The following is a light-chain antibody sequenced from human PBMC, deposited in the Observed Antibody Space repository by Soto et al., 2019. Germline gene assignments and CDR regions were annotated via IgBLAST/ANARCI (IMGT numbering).Light chain of an antibody. Sequence: DIQMTQSPSSLSASVGDRVTITCQASQDISNYLNWYQQKPGKAPKLLIYDASNLETGVPSRFSGRGSGTDFTFTISSLQPEDIATYYCQQYYNLPLYTFGQRTKLEIK. CDR2: DAS. CDR1: QDISNY. J-gene: IGKJ2*01. V-gene: IGKV1-33*01. CDR3: QQYYNLPLYT.